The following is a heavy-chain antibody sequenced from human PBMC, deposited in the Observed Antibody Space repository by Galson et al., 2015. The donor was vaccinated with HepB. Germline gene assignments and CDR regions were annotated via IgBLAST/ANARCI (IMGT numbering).Heavy chain of an antibody. J-gene: IGHJ6*02. D-gene: IGHD3-3*01. Sequence: SVKVSCKASGGTFSHYDISWVRQAPGQGPEWMGGITSIFGAANYAQKFQGRVTITADESTSTVYMELSTLRSEDTAVYYCARDGRITIFGVENYYYYYGMDVWGQGTTVTVSS. CDR2: ITSIFGAA. CDR3: ARDGRITIFGVENYYYYYGMDV. CDR1: GGTFSHYD. V-gene: IGHV1-69*13.